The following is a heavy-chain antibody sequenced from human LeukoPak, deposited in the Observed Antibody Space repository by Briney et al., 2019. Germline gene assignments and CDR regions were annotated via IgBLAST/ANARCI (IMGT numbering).Heavy chain of an antibody. CDR3: ARDGVGCSSTSCPFDY. J-gene: IGHJ4*02. CDR1: GGTFSSYA. V-gene: IGHV1-69*13. D-gene: IGHD2-2*01. Sequence: SVKVSCKASGGTFSSYAISWVRQAPGQGLEWMGGIIPIFGTANYAQKFQGRVTITADESTSTAYMELSSLRSEDTAVYYCARDGVGCSSTSCPFDYWGQGTLVTVSS. CDR2: IIPIFGTA.